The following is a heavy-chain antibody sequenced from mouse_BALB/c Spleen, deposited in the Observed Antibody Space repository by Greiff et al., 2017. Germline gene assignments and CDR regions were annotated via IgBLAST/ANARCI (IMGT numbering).Heavy chain of an antibody. CDR3: ARDAPNGYYDYFDY. Sequence: VQLQQPGAELVKPGASVKLSCKASGYTFTSYWMHWVKQRPGQGLEWIGEINPSNGRTNYNEKFKSKATLTVDKSSSTAYMQLSSLTSEDSAVYYGARDAPNGYYDYFDYWGQGTTLTVSS. J-gene: IGHJ2*01. V-gene: IGHV1S81*02. D-gene: IGHD2-3*01. CDR1: GYTFTSYW. CDR2: INPSNGRT.